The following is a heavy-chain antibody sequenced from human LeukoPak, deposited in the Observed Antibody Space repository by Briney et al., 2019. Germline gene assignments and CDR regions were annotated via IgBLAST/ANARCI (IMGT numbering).Heavy chain of an antibody. V-gene: IGHV3-7*05. CDR2: IKDDGSEK. CDR1: GFSFSTYW. D-gene: IGHD1-26*01. J-gene: IGHJ4*02. Sequence: GGSLRLSCAASGFSFSTYWMGWVRQAPGKGLEWVANIKDDGSEKYYVDSVKGRFTISRDNAKNSVSLQMDSLRAEDTAVYYCAREGLIVGANDYWGQGTLVTVSS. CDR3: AREGLIVGANDY.